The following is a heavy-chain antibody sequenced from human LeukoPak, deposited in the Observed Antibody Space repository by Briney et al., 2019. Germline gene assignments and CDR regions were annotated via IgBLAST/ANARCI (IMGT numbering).Heavy chain of an antibody. V-gene: IGHV3-48*03. J-gene: IGHJ4*02. D-gene: IGHD6-13*01. Sequence: GGSLRLSCAASGFTFSSYEMNWVRQAPGKGLEWVSYISSSGDTIYYADSVKGRFTISRDNAKNSLYLQMNSLRAEDTAVYYCARLPSSAGAGTFDYWGQGTLVTVSS. CDR2: ISSSGDTI. CDR3: ARLPSSAGAGTFDY. CDR1: GFTFSSYE.